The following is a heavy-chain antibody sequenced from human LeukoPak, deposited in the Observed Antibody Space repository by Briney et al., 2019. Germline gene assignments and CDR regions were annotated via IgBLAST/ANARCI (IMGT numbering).Heavy chain of an antibody. D-gene: IGHD3-10*01. V-gene: IGHV3-9*01. J-gene: IGHJ4*02. CDR3: ARNKKSGESSEIDY. Sequence: GGSLRLSCAASGFSFDDYAMHWVRQAPGKGLEWVSGISWNSGGIGYADSVKGRFTISRDNAKNTLNLQMNSLRAEDTAVYYCARNKKSGESSEIDYWGQGTLVTVSS. CDR2: ISWNSGGI. CDR1: GFSFDDYA.